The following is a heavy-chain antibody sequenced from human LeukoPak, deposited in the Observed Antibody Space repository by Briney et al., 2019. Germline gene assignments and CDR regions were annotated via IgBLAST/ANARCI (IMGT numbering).Heavy chain of an antibody. CDR1: GGTFSSYA. D-gene: IGHD4-11*01. V-gene: IGHV1-18*01. CDR2: ISAYNGNT. J-gene: IGHJ4*02. CDR3: ARDWSNYGEGDY. Sequence: ASVKVSCKASGGTFSSYAISWVRQAPGQGLEWMGWISAYNGNTNYAQKLQGRVTMTTDTSTSTAYMELRSLRSDDTAVYYCARDWSNYGEGDYWGQGTLVTVSS.